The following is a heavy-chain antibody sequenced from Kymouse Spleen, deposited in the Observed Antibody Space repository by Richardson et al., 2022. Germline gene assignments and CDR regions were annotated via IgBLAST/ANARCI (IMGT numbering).Heavy chain of an antibody. Sequence: EVQLVESGGGLVQPGGSLRLSCAASGFTFSSYAMSWVRQAPGKGLEWVSAISGSGGSTYYADSVKGRFTISRDNSKNTLYLQMNSLRAEDTAVYYCAKDRGIYGFGELLSPYNWFDPWGQGTLVTVSS. V-gene: IGHV3-23*04. D-gene: IGHD3-10*01. CDR3: AKDRGIYGFGELLSPYNWFDP. CDR1: GFTFSSYA. J-gene: IGHJ5*02. CDR2: ISGSGGST.